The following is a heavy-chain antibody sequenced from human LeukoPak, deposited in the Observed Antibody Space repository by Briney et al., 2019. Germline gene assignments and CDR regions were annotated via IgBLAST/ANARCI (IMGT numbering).Heavy chain of an antibody. CDR2: INPNSGGT. V-gene: IGHV1-2*02. CDR3: ARVIGRIVVVPAAIGY. Sequence: ASVKVSCKASGYTFTGYYMHWVPQAPGQGLEWMGWINPNSGGTNYAQKFKGRVTITRDTSISTAYMELSRLRSDDTAVYYCARVIGRIVVVPAAIGYWGQGTLVTVSS. D-gene: IGHD2-2*01. CDR1: GYTFTGYY. J-gene: IGHJ4*02.